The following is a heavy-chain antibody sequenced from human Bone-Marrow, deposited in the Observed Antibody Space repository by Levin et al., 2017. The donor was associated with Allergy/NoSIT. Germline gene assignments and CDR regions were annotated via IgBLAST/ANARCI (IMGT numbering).Heavy chain of an antibody. V-gene: IGHV4-39*02. J-gene: IGHJ4*02. D-gene: IGHD2-2*01. CDR2: ISSSGNL. CDR3: ARLPSSTSRFDL. Sequence: ESLKISCSVSGGSISSSPHNWGWIRQPPGKGLEWIGSISSSGNLYSNPSLRSRLTISIDSSENHFSLELNSVTAADTAVYYCARLPSSTSRFDLWGQGFLVTVSS. CDR1: GGSISSSPHN.